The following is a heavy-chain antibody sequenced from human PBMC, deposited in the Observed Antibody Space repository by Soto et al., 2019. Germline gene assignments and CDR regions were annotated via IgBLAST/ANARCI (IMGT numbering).Heavy chain of an antibody. CDR2: IDPSDSYT. CDR1: GYSFTNYW. Sequence: PGESLKISCKGSGYSFTNYWITWVRQMPGKGLEWMGRIDPSDSYTNYSPSFQGHVTISADKSISTAYLQWSSLKASDTAMYYCARLGYYYDSSGYYYFDDWGQGTLVTVSS. CDR3: ARLGYYYDSSGYYYFDD. D-gene: IGHD3-22*01. J-gene: IGHJ4*02. V-gene: IGHV5-10-1*01.